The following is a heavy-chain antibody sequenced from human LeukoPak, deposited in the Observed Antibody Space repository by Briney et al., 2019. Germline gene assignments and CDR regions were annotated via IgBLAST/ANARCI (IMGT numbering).Heavy chain of an antibody. D-gene: IGHD1-26*01. V-gene: IGHV3-53*04. J-gene: IGHJ4*02. CDR2: LYRDGTT. Sequence: GGSLRLSCAASGFTFNSNYMSWVRQAPGKGLEWVSILYRDGTTYYADSVKGRFAISRHNSKDTLYLQMNSLRAEDTAVYCCARLLEWEYYFDYWGQGTLVAVSS. CDR1: GFTFNSNY. CDR3: ARLLEWEYYFDY.